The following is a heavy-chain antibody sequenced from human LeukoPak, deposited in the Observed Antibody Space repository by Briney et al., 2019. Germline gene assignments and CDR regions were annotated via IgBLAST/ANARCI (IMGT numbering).Heavy chain of an antibody. D-gene: IGHD3-22*01. CDR2: ISYDGSNK. Sequence: GRSLRLSCAASGFTFSSYGMHWVRQAPGKGLEWVAVISYDGSNKYYADSVKGRFTISRDNSKNTLYLQMNSLRAEDTAVYFCARGLGENPASDTYYPYYFDFWGQGAQVTVSS. CDR3: ARGLGENPASDTYYPYYFDF. CDR1: GFTFSSYG. J-gene: IGHJ4*02. V-gene: IGHV3-30*03.